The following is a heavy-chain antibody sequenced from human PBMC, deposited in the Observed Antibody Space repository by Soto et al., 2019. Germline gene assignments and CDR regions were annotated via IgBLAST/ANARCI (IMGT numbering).Heavy chain of an antibody. J-gene: IGHJ6*02. D-gene: IGHD1-26*01. CDR2: IVVGSGNT. CDR1: GFTFTSSA. Sequence: SVKVSCKASGFTFTSSAVQWVRQARGQRLEWIGWIVVGSGNTNYAQKFQERVTITRDMSTSTAYMELSSLRSEDTAVYYCAAGPRGSGSYYYYYGMDVWGQGTTVTVS. CDR3: AAGPRGSGSYYYYYGMDV. V-gene: IGHV1-58*01.